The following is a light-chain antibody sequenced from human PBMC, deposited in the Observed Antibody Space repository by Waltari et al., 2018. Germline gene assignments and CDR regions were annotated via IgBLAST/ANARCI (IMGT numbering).Light chain of an antibody. Sequence: QSALTQPASVSGSPGQSITISCTGTSSDVGGYNYFPWYQQYPDKAPKLMIYDVSKRPSGVSNRFSGSKSGNTASLTISGLQAEDEADYYCCSYAGSSTHVLFGGGTKLTVL. CDR2: DVS. V-gene: IGLV2-23*02. CDR1: SSDVGGYNY. CDR3: CSYAGSSTHVL. J-gene: IGLJ2*01.